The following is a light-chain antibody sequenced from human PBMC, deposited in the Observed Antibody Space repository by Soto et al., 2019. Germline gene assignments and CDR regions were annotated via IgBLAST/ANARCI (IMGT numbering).Light chain of an antibody. CDR2: LNSDGSH. CDR3: QTWGTGVV. CDR1: SGHSSYA. V-gene: IGLV4-69*01. J-gene: IGLJ2*01. Sequence: QTVVTQSPSDSASLGASVKLTCTLSSGHSSYAIAWHQQQPEKGPRYLMKLNSDGSHSKGDGIPDRFSGSSSGAERYLTISSLQSEYEADYYCQTWGTGVVFGGGTKLTIL.